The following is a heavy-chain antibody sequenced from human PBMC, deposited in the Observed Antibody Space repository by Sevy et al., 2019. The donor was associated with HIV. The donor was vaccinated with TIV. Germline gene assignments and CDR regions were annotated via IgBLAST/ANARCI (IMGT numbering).Heavy chain of an antibody. V-gene: IGHV3-7*02. D-gene: IGHD2-15*01. J-gene: IGHJ4*02. CDR3: VRAIQLAASY. CDR1: AINIRDYW. Sequence: GGSLRLSCEASAINIRDYWMNWVRQAPGKGLEWVANINPDGSKIYYAESVKGRFTISRDSAKISVFLQMTSLRAEDTAVYYCVRAIQLAASYWGQGMLVTVSS. CDR2: INPDGSKI.